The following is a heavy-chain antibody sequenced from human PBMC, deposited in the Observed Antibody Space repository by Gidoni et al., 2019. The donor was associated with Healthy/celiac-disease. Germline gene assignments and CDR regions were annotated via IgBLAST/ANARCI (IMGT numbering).Heavy chain of an antibody. CDR2: SYYSGST. D-gene: IGHD6-6*01. J-gene: IGHJ5*02. Sequence: KGLEWIGSSYYSGSTYYNPSLKSRVTISVDTSKNQFSLKLSSVTAADTAVYYCARDGRGSIAAPFDPWGQGTLVTVSS. V-gene: IGHV4-39*02. CDR3: ARDGRGSIAAPFDP.